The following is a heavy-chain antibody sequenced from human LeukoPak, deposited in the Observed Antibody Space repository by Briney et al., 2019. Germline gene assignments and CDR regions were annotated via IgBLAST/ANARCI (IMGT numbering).Heavy chain of an antibody. D-gene: IGHD6-25*01. V-gene: IGHV3-48*01. CDR3: ARFAAGGSYYYYMDV. J-gene: IGHJ6*03. Sequence: GGSLRLSCAASGFTFSSYSMNWVRQAPGKGLEWVSYIVSSGETIYYADSVKGRFTISRDNAKNSLYLQMNSLRADDTAVYYCARFAAGGSYYYYMDVWGQGTTVTVSS. CDR1: GFTFSSYS. CDR2: IVSSGETI.